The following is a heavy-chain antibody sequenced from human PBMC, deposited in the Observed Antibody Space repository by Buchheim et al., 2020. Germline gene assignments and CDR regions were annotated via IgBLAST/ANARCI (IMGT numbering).Heavy chain of an antibody. CDR1: GFTFSSYA. J-gene: IGHJ4*02. D-gene: IGHD3-3*01. CDR3: ARGGITILDTY. CDR2: ISYDGSNK. V-gene: IGHV3-30*01. Sequence: QVQLVESGGGVVQPGRSLRLSCAASGFTFSSYAMHWVRQAPGKGLEWVAVISYDGSNKYYADSVKGRFTISRDNSKNPLYLQMNSLRAEDTAVYYCARGGITILDTYWGQGTL.